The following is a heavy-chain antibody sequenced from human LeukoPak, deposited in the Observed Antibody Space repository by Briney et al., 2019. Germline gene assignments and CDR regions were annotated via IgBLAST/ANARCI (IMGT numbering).Heavy chain of an antibody. Sequence: GGSLRLSCAASGFTFSDHYMSWIRQAPGKGLEWVSYISSSGDTIYYADSVKGRFTISRDNAKNSLSLQMNGLGAEDTAVYYCARIHGTSGYYRRPGYWGQGTLVTVSS. V-gene: IGHV3-11*01. J-gene: IGHJ4*02. D-gene: IGHD3-22*01. CDR1: GFTFSDHY. CDR3: ARIHGTSGYYRRPGY. CDR2: ISSSGDTI.